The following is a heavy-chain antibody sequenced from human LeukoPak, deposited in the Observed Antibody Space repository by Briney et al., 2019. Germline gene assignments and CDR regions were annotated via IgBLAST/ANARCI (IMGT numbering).Heavy chain of an antibody. V-gene: IGHV4-39*01. CDR1: GVSISSRSYS. CDR2: IHYSGNT. J-gene: IGHJ4*02. Sequence: SETLSLTCTVSGVSISSRSYSWGWIPPPPGKGLVWIVSIHYSGNTYYNPSLKSRVTISVDTSTNQFFLKLRSVTAAGAAVYYCASPAGSGWYYFDYWGQGTLVTVSS. D-gene: IGHD6-19*01. CDR3: ASPAGSGWYYFDY.